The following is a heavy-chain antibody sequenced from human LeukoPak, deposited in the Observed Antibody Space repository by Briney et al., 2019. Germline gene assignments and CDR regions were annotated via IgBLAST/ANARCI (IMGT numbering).Heavy chain of an antibody. CDR1: GFTFRSYA. CDR2: ISNSGRNT. CDR3: SNWVEGARPSLDY. D-gene: IGHD6-6*01. J-gene: IGHJ4*02. Sequence: PGGSLRLSCSASGFTFRSYAMAWVRQAPGTGLGWVSAISNSGRNTCYADSVKGRFTISRDNSKNTLYLEMNSLRAEDTAVYYCSNWVEGARPSLDYWGQGALVTVSS. V-gene: IGHV3-23*01.